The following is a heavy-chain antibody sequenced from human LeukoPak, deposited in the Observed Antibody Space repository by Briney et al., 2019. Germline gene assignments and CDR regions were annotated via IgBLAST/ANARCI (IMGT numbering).Heavy chain of an antibody. J-gene: IGHJ5*02. Sequence: SETLSLTCTGSGGSISSYYWSWIRQSPGKGLECIGYIHYTGSTNYTPYLKSRVTISVETSKNQFSLKLKSVTAADTAVYYCARGGYYGSGNDFRFDPWGQGTLVTVSS. CDR2: IHYTGST. D-gene: IGHD3-10*01. CDR3: ARGGYYGSGNDFRFDP. CDR1: GGSISSYY. V-gene: IGHV4-59*01.